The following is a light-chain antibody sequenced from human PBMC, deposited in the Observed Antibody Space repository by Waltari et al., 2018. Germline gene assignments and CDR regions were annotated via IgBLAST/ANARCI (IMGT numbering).Light chain of an antibody. J-gene: IGKJ3*01. Sequence: DIQMTQSPSSLSASVGDRVTITCRASPSISSYLNWYQQKPGKAPKLLIYAASSLQSGVPSRFSGSGSGTDFTLTISSLKPEDFATYYCQQSYSTPRVTFGPGTKVDIK. CDR1: PSISSY. V-gene: IGKV1-39*01. CDR2: AAS. CDR3: QQSYSTPRVT.